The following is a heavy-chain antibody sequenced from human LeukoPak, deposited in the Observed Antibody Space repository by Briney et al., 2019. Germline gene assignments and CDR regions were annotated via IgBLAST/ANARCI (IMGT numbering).Heavy chain of an antibody. J-gene: IGHJ6*03. Sequence: GGSLRLSCAASGFTFSSYGMHWVRQAPGKGLEWVAVISYDGSNKYYADSVKGRFAISRDNSKNTLYLQMNSLRAEDTAVYYCAKVGIAVAGYHYHYYMDVWGKGTTVTVSS. CDR1: GFTFSSYG. CDR2: ISYDGSNK. V-gene: IGHV3-30*18. CDR3: AKVGIAVAGYHYHYYMDV. D-gene: IGHD6-19*01.